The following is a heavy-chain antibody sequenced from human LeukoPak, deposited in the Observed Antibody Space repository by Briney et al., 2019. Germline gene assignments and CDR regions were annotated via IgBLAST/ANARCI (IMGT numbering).Heavy chain of an antibody. CDR3: AKDVEGGSWGSD. J-gene: IGHJ4*02. D-gene: IGHD1-26*01. CDR1: GFNVSSNY. V-gene: IGHV3-53*01. Sequence: PGGSLRLSCAASGFNVSSNYMSWVRQAPGKGLEWVSVLYSGGSTYNADSVKGRFTISRDNSKNTLYLQMNSLRAEDTAVYYCAKDVEGGSWGSDWGQGTLVTVSS. CDR2: LYSGGST.